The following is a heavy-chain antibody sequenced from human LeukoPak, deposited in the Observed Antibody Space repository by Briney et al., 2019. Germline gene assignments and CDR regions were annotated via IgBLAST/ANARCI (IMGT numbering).Heavy chain of an antibody. Sequence: ASVKVSCKASGYTFTGYYIHWVRQAPGQGLEWMGWINPNSSGTNYAQKFQGRVTMTRDTSISTAYMELSRLRSDDTAVYYCARVGGYCSSTSCYTDLPYYGMDVWGQGTTVTVSS. V-gene: IGHV1-2*02. J-gene: IGHJ6*02. CDR2: INPNSSGT. CDR3: ARVGGYCSSTSCYTDLPYYGMDV. D-gene: IGHD2-2*02. CDR1: GYTFTGYY.